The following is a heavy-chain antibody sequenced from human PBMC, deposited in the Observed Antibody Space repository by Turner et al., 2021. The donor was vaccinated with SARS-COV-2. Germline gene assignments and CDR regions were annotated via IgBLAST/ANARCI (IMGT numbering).Heavy chain of an antibody. CDR1: SGPISSSAYY. Sequence: QLQLQESGPGLVKPSETLSLTCTVPSGPISSSAYYWGWIRQPPGKGLEWIGRFFYSGGTYYSPSLKSRITISVDTSKNQFSLNLSAVTAADTAVYYCARQVSILGRWLAPFDSWGQGTLVTVSS. CDR2: FFYSGGT. J-gene: IGHJ4*02. D-gene: IGHD6-19*01. CDR3: ARQVSILGRWLAPFDS. V-gene: IGHV4-39*01.